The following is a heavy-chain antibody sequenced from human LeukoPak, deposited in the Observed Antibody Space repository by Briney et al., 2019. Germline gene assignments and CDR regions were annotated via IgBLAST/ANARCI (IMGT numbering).Heavy chain of an antibody. Sequence: ASVKVSCKASGYTFTSYGISWVRQAPGQGLEWMGWINPNSGGTNYAQKFQGRVTMTRVTSISTAYMELSRLRSDDTAVYYCASWKTSGPRDYWGQGTLVTVSS. V-gene: IGHV1-2*02. J-gene: IGHJ4*02. CDR2: INPNSGGT. D-gene: IGHD1-1*01. CDR3: ASWKTSGPRDY. CDR1: GYTFTSYG.